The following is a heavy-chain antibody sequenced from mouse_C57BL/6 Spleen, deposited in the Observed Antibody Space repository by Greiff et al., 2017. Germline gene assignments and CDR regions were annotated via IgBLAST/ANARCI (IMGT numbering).Heavy chain of an antibody. D-gene: IGHD2-4*01. V-gene: IGHV5-17*01. CDR1: GFTFSDYG. CDR2: ISSGSSTI. Sequence: EVHLVESGGGLVKPGGSLKLSCAASGFTFSDYGMHWVRQAPEKGLEWVAYISSGSSTIYYADTVKGRFTISRDNAKNTLFLQMTSLRSEDTAMYYCARQSQLYYDYDGWYFGVWAQGPRSPSPQ. CDR3: ARQSQLYYDYDGWYFGV. J-gene: IGHJ1*03.